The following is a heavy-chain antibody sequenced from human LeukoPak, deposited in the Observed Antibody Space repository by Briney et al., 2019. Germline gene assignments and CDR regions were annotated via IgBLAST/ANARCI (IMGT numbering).Heavy chain of an antibody. D-gene: IGHD4-17*01. CDR2: IWFDGDRK. V-gene: IGHV3-33*01. Sequence: TGGSLRLSCAASGFTFSTYGIHWVRQPPGKSLEWVALIWFDGDRKYYVDSVKGRFTISGDKAKNTVYLQMDRLRAEDTAVYYCARDPRTTGKSNYGMDVWGQGTTVTVSS. CDR3: ARDPRTTGKSNYGMDV. CDR1: GFTFSTYG. J-gene: IGHJ6*02.